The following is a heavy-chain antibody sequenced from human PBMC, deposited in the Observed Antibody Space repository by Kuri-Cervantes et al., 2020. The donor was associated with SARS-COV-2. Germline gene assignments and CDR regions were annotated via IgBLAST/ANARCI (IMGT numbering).Heavy chain of an antibody. CDR1: GGSISSSSYY. J-gene: IGHJ4*02. D-gene: IGHD2-2*01. V-gene: IGHV4-39*07. Sequence: SETLSLTCTVSGGSISSSSYYWGWIRQPPGKGLEWIGSMYYTGSTYYNPSLKSRVTISVDTSKNQFSLKLSSVTAADTAVYYCARGGQIRTLVVPAARAIDYWGQGTLVTVSS. CDR3: ARGGQIRTLVVPAARAIDY. CDR2: MYYTGST.